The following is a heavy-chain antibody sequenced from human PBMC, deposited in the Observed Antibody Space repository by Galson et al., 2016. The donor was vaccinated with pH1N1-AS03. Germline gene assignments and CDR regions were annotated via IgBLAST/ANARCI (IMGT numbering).Heavy chain of an antibody. D-gene: IGHD3-22*01. CDR2: VRHYGNNQ. Sequence: SLRLSCAASGFTFSSYGMHWVRQAPGKGLEWLTFVRHYGNNQYYADSVKGRFTISRDNAKNSLYLQMNSLRADDTAVYYCARGVDSGGRQVLFDPWGQGTLVTVSS. CDR3: ARGVDSGGRQVLFDP. J-gene: IGHJ5*02. V-gene: IGHV3-30*02. CDR1: GFTFSSYG.